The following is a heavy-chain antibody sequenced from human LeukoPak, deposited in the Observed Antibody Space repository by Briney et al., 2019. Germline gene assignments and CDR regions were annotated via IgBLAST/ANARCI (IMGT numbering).Heavy chain of an antibody. CDR1: GFIFSTYA. CDR3: AKDLIAYSYGHAGRSNFDY. CDR2: ITSSTSTI. V-gene: IGHV3-48*01. Sequence: PGGSLRLSCAASGFIFSTYATHWVRQAPGKGLQWVSYITSSTSTISYADSVKGRFTISRDNARSSLYLQMNSLRAEDTAIYYCAKDLIAYSYGHAGRSNFDYWGQGTLVTVSS. J-gene: IGHJ4*02. D-gene: IGHD5-18*01.